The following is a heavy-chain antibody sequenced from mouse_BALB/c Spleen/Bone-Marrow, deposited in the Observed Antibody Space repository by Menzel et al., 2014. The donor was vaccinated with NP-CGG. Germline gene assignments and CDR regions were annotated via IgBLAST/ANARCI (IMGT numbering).Heavy chain of an antibody. CDR1: GISITTGNYR. J-gene: IGHJ2*01. Sequence: DVKLQESGPGLVKPSQTVSLTCTVTGISITTGNYRWSWIRQFPGNKLEWIGYIYYSGTITYNPSLTSRTTITRDTSKNQFFLEMNFLTAEDTATYYCARGAMITTGYFDYWGQGTTLTVSS. CDR3: ARGAMITTGYFDY. CDR2: IYYSGTI. D-gene: IGHD2-4*01. V-gene: IGHV3-5*02.